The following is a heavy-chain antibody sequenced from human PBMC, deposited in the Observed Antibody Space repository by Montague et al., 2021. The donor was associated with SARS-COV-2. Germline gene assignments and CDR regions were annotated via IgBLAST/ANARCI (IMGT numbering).Heavy chain of an antibody. J-gene: IGHJ6*02. CDR3: ARVRYYGSGTSLGMDV. D-gene: IGHD3-10*01. CDR2: INHSGST. Sequence: SETLSLTCAVSGGSFSGYYWSWIRQPPEKGLEWIGEINHSGSTNYNPSLKSRVTISVDTSKNQFSLKLSSVTAADTAVYYCARVRYYGSGTSLGMDVWGQGTTVTVSS. V-gene: IGHV4-34*01. CDR1: GGSFSGYY.